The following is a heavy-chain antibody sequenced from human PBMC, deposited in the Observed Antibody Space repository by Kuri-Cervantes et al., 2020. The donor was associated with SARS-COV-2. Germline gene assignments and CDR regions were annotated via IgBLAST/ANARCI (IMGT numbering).Heavy chain of an antibody. CDR2: ISSSSSYI. CDR1: GFTFSSYA. CDR3: ARAKQQLVPTSLFSY. Sequence: GESLKISCAASGFTFSSYAMSWVRQAPGKGLEWVSSISSSSSYIYYADSVKGRFTISRDNAKNSLYLQMNSLRAEDTAVYYCARAKQQLVPTSLFSYWGQGTLVTVSS. D-gene: IGHD6-13*01. J-gene: IGHJ4*02. V-gene: IGHV3-21*01.